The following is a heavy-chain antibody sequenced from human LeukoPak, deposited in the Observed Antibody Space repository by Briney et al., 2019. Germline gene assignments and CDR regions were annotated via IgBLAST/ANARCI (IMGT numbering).Heavy chain of an antibody. CDR1: GGSISNKY. V-gene: IGHV4-59*12. D-gene: IGHD3-22*01. J-gene: IGHJ3*02. CDR3: ARDYYDSSGYGHAAFDI. Sequence: SETLSLTCTVSGGSISNKYWSWIRQPPGKGLEWIGYIYYSGSTNYNPSLKSRVTISVDTSKNQFSLKLSSVTAADTAVYYCARDYYDSSGYGHAAFDIWGQGTMVTVSS. CDR2: IYYSGST.